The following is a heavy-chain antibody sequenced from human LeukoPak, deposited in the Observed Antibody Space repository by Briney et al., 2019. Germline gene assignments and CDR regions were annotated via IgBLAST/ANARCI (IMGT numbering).Heavy chain of an antibody. CDR2: ISSSSSYI. D-gene: IGHD2/OR15-2a*01. CDR1: GFTFSSYN. CDR3: VRDAWVVGYYYRPHYSDY. Sequence: GGSLRLSCATSGFTFSSYNMNWVRQAPGKGLEWVASISSSSSYIFYADSVQGRFTISRDYAKNSLYLQMNSLRVEDTAVYYCVRDAWVVGYYYRPHYSDYWGQGALVTVSS. J-gene: IGHJ4*02. V-gene: IGHV3-21*06.